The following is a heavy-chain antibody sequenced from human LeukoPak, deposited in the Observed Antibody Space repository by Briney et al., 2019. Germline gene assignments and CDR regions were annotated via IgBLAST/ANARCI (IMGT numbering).Heavy chain of an antibody. D-gene: IGHD2-2*01. V-gene: IGHV3-30*02. J-gene: IGHJ3*02. CDR1: GFTFSSYG. CDR2: IRYDGSNK. CDR3: AKDLGYCSSTSCYGAFDI. Sequence: PGGSLRLSCAASGFTFSSYGMHWVRQAPGKGLEWVAFIRYDGSNKYYADSVKGRFTISRDNSKNTLYLQMNSLRAEDTAVYYCAKDLGYCSSTSCYGAFDIWGQGTMVTVSS.